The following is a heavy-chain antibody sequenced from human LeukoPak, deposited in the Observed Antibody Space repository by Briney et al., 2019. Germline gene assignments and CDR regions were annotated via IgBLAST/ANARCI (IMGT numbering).Heavy chain of an antibody. D-gene: IGHD5-12*01. J-gene: IGHJ4*02. CDR2: ISGSGDST. CDR3: ARVGYSGYDYDY. Sequence: ETLSLTCTVSGGSISSYYWSWVRQAPGKGLEWVSVISGSGDSTYYADSVEGRCTISRDNSKDALYLQMNSLRAEDTAVYYCARVGYSGYDYDYWGQGTLVTVSS. CDR1: GGSISSYY. V-gene: IGHV3-23*01.